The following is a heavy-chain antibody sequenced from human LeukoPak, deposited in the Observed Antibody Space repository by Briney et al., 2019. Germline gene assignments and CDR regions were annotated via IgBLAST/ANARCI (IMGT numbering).Heavy chain of an antibody. V-gene: IGHV3-48*03. D-gene: IGHD2-2*02. CDR1: GFTFSSYE. Sequence: PGGSLRLSCAASGFTFSSYEMNWVRQAPGKGREGVAYISSSGSTKYYADSVKGRFTISRDNAKNSLYLQMNSLRAEDTAVYYCATDRDCSGTSCYTGAFRYYYYYGMDVWGQGTTVTVSS. CDR3: ATDRDCSGTSCYTGAFRYYYYYGMDV. J-gene: IGHJ6*02. CDR2: ISSSGSTK.